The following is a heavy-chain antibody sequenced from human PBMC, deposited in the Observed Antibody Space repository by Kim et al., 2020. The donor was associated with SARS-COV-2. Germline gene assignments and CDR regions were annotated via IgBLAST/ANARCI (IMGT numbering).Heavy chain of an antibody. CDR3: ARDPMLVL. CDR2: IYYSGST. Sequence: SETLSLTCTVSGVTISSYYWSWIRQPPGKGLEWIGYIYYSGSTNYNPSLKSRVTISVDTSKNQFSLKLSSVTAADTAVYYCARDPMLVLWGQGTLVTVSS. D-gene: IGHD3-22*01. CDR1: GVTISSYY. V-gene: IGHV4-59*01. J-gene: IGHJ4*02.